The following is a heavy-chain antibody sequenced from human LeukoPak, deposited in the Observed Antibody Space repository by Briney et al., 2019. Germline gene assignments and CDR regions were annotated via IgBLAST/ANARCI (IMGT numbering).Heavy chain of an antibody. J-gene: IGHJ3*02. CDR3: ARDGYSYGHDAFDI. CDR1: GFSLSTSGMR. D-gene: IGHD5-18*01. CDR2: IDWDDDK. Sequence: SGPTLVNPTQTLTLTCTFSGFSLSTSGMRVSWIRQPPGKALEWLARIDWDDDKFYSTSLKTRLTISKDTSKNQVVLTVTNMDPVDTATYYCARDGYSYGHDAFDIWGQGTMVTVSS. V-gene: IGHV2-70*04.